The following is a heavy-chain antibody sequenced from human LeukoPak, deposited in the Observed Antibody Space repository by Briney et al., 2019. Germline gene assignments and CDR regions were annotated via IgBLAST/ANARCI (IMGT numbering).Heavy chain of an antibody. Sequence: VTTDSAAPVKGRFTISRDDSKPTLYLQMNSLKTEDTAVYYCTALPYCSGGSCYTKWFDPWGQGTLVTVSS. V-gene: IGHV3-15*01. CDR3: TALPYCSGGSCYTKWFDP. CDR2: VTT. J-gene: IGHJ5*02. D-gene: IGHD2-15*01.